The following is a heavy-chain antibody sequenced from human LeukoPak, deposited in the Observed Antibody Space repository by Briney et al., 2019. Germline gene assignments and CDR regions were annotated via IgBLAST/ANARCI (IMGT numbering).Heavy chain of an antibody. Sequence: GRSLRLSCAASGFTFSEYSMNWVRQAPGKGLEWVSYISSKSKSIYYADSVKGRFTISRDNGKNSLSLQMNSLTAEDTAMYYCARDGSPTFYYYYMDVWGKGTTVTVSS. V-gene: IGHV3-48*01. CDR2: ISSKSKSI. D-gene: IGHD2/OR15-2a*01. CDR1: GFTFSEYS. J-gene: IGHJ6*03. CDR3: ARDGSPTFYYYYMDV.